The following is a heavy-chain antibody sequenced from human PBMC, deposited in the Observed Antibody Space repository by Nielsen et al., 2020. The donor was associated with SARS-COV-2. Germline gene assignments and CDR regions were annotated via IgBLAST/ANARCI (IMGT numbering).Heavy chain of an antibody. V-gene: IGHV1-2*02. CDR1: GYTFTSYD. CDR3: ARDGPRGYYYDSSGYAYFDY. D-gene: IGHD3-22*01. CDR2: MNPNSGGT. Sequence: ASVKVSCKASGYTFTSYDINWVRQATGQGLEWMGWMNPNSGGTNYAQKFQGRVTMTRDTSISTAYMELSRLRSDDTAVYYCARDGPRGYYYDSSGYAYFDYWGQGTLVTVSS. J-gene: IGHJ4*02.